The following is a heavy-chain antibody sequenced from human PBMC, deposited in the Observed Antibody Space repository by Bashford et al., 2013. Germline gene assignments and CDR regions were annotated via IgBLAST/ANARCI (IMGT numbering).Heavy chain of an antibody. CDR2: INTNTGNP. D-gene: IGHD3/OR15-3a*01. Sequence: WVRQAPGQGLEWMGWINTNTGNPTYAQGFTGRFVFSLDTSVSTAYLQICSLKAEDTAVYYCARDSKWDWLFPLSPMDVWGQGTTVTVSS. V-gene: IGHV7-4-1*01. CDR3: ARDSKWDWLFPLSPMDV. J-gene: IGHJ6*02.